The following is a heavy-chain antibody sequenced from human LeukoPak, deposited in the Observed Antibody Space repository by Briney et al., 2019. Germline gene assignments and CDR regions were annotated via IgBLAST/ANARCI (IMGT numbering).Heavy chain of an antibody. CDR2: IDSSSGYI. CDR1: GFTFKSYT. D-gene: IGHD3-9*01. Sequence: GGSLRLSCAASGFTFKSYTMNWVRQAPGKGLEWVSSIDSSSGYIYYADSVKGRFTISRDNAKNSLYLQMNSLRVEDTAIYYCARVARQLTGYWGQGTLSPSPQ. CDR3: ARVARQLTGY. V-gene: IGHV3-21*01. J-gene: IGHJ4*02.